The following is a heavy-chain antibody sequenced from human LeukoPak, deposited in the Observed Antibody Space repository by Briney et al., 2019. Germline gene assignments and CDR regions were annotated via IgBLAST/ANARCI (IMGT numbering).Heavy chain of an antibody. CDR1: GFTFSESW. Sequence: GGSLRLSCAASGFTFSESWMNWVRQAPGKGLEWVGRVRRQTEGATTDYPAPVKGRFTISRDDSKNTEYLQMNFLKTEDTAVYYCTTRVVTTNDFWGQGTLVTVSS. CDR2: VRRQTEGATT. CDR3: TTRVVTTNDF. V-gene: IGHV3-15*01. J-gene: IGHJ4*02. D-gene: IGHD2-21*02.